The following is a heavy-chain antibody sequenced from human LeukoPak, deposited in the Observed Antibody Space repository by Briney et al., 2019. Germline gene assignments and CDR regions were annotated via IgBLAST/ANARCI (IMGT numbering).Heavy chain of an antibody. CDR2: IIPIFGTA. V-gene: IGHV1-69*05. J-gene: IGHJ5*02. D-gene: IGHD3-16*01. Sequence: SVKVSCKASGGTFGSYAISWVRQAPGQGLEWMGGIIPIFGTANYAQKFQGRVTITTDESTSTAYMELSSLRSEDTAVYYCARGGVYDYVWGSFRYNWFDPWGQGTLVTVSS. CDR1: GGTFGSYA. CDR3: ARGGVYDYVWGSFRYNWFDP.